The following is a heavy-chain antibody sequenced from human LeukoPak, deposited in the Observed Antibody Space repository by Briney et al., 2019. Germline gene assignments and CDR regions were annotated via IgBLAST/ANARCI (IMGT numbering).Heavy chain of an antibody. CDR3: ASQNYDFWSGYPLY. CDR1: GGSISSGGYY. D-gene: IGHD3-3*01. V-gene: IGHV4-30-2*01. Sequence: KPSETLSLTCTVSGGSISSGGYYWSWIRQPPGKGLEWIGYIYHSGSTYYNPSLKSRVTISVDRSKNQFSLKLSSVTAADTAVYYCASQNYDFWSGYPLYWGQGTLVTVSS. CDR2: IYHSGST. J-gene: IGHJ4*02.